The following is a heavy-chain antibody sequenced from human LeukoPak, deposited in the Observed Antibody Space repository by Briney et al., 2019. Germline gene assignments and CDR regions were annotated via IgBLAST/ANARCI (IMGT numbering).Heavy chain of an antibody. CDR3: ARGRSSSWYGAAYFDY. CDR1: GGSFSGYY. CDR2: INHSGST. D-gene: IGHD6-13*01. J-gene: IGHJ4*02. V-gene: IGHV4-34*01. Sequence: SETLSLTCAVYGGSFSGYYWSWIRQPPGKGLEWIGEINHSGSTNYNPSLRSRVTISVDTSKNQFSLKLSSVTAADTAVYYCARGRSSSWYGAAYFDYWGQGTLVTVSS.